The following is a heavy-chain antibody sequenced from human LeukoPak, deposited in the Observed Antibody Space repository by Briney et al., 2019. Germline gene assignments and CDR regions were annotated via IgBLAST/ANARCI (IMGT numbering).Heavy chain of an antibody. Sequence: PSKTLSLTCTVSGYSISSGYYWGWIRQPPGKGLEWIGSIYHSGSTYYNPSLKSRVTISVDTSKNQFSLKLSSVTAADTAVYYCARCNGYNPSDYWGQGTLVTVSS. D-gene: IGHD5-24*01. V-gene: IGHV4-38-2*02. CDR3: ARCNGYNPSDY. CDR2: IYHSGST. J-gene: IGHJ4*02. CDR1: GYSISSGYY.